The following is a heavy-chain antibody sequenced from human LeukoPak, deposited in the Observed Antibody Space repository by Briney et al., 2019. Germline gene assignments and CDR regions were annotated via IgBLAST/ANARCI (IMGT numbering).Heavy chain of an antibody. V-gene: IGHV3-30*02. CDR3: ARDRSALRYFDWLFSN. J-gene: IGHJ4*02. CDR1: RFTFSSYG. Sequence: PGGSLRLSCAASRFTFSSYGMHWVRQAPGKGLEWVTSIRYDGSNKRYADSVKGRFTISRDNYKNTLYLQMNSLRLDDTAVYYCARDRSALRYFDWLFSNWGQGTLVTVSS. CDR2: IRYDGSNK. D-gene: IGHD3-9*01.